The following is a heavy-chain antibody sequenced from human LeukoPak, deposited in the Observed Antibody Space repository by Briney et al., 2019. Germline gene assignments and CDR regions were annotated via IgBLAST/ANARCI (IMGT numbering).Heavy chain of an antibody. Sequence: ASVKVSCKASGYTFTGYYMHWVRQAPGQGLEWMGWINPNSGGTNYAQKFQGRVIMTRDTSISTAYMELSRLRSDDTAVYYCARVHYYDSSGYTRSTNWFDPWGQGTLVTVSS. V-gene: IGHV1-2*02. J-gene: IGHJ5*02. D-gene: IGHD3-22*01. CDR3: ARVHYYDSSGYTRSTNWFDP. CDR2: INPNSGGT. CDR1: GYTFTGYY.